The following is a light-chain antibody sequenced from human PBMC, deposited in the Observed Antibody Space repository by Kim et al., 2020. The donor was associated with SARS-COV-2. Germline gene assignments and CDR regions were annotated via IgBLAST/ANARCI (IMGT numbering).Light chain of an antibody. CDR2: YDS. CDR1: NIGSKS. J-gene: IGLJ3*02. Sequence: APGKTASMTCGGNNIGSKSLHWYPQKPGQAPVLVIYYDSDRPSGIPERFSGSNSGNTATLTISRVEAGDEADYYCQVWDSSSDHRVFGGVTQLTVL. V-gene: IGLV3-21*04. CDR3: QVWDSSSDHRV.